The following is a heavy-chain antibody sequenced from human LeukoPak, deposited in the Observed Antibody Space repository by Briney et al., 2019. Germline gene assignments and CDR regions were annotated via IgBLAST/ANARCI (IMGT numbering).Heavy chain of an antibody. CDR2: INKDGSEK. CDR1: GFTFSSYE. J-gene: IGHJ3*02. Sequence: PGGSLRLSCAASGFTFSSYEMNWVRQAPGKGLEWVANINKDGSEKYYVDSVKGRFTISRDNAKNSLYLQMNSLRAEDTAVYYCARPKYYSSGLAGLDIWGQGTMVTVS. D-gene: IGHD3-10*01. CDR3: ARPKYYSSGLAGLDI. V-gene: IGHV3-7*01.